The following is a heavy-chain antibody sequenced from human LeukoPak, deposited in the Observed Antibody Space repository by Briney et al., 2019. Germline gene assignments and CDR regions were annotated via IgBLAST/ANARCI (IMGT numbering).Heavy chain of an antibody. CDR1: RYTFTGYY. D-gene: IGHD3-10*01. CDR2: INPNSGGT. CDR3: ARLYYYGSGSFNWFDP. J-gene: IGHJ5*02. Sequence: ASVKVSCKASRYTFTGYYMHWVRQAPGQGLEWMGWINPNSGGTNYAQKFQGRVTMTRDTSISTAYMELSRLRSDDTAVYYCARLYYYGSGSFNWFDPWGQGTLVTVSS. V-gene: IGHV1-2*02.